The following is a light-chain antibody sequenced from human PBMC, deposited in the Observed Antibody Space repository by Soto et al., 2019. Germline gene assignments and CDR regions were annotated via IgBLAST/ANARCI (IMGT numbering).Light chain of an antibody. CDR3: QHFDASLT. CDR1: QSVDSST. V-gene: IGKV3-20*01. J-gene: IGKJ4*01. CDR2: RAS. Sequence: EVVLTQSPGTLSLSPGERATLSCRASQSVDSSTSAWSQQKPGQAPTLLISRASKRATGPPDRFSGSGSGTACTLTIRRLEPEEFAVYYCQHFDASLTFSGATKVEIK.